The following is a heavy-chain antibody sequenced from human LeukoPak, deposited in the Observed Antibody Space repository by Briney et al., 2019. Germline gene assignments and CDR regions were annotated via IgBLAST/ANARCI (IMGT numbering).Heavy chain of an antibody. V-gene: IGHV4-59*08. J-gene: IGHJ4*02. D-gene: IGHD5-12*01. CDR2: IYYSGST. CDR3: AKSNGYGLIDY. CDR1: GGSISSYY. Sequence: SETLSLTCTVSGGSISSYYWSWIRQPPGKGLEWIGYIYYSGSTNYNPPLKSRVTISVDTSKNQFSLKLSSVTAADTAMYYCAKSNGYGLIDYWGQGTLVTVSS.